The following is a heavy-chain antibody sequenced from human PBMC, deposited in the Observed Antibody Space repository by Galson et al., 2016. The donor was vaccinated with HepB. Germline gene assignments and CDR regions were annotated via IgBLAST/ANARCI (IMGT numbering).Heavy chain of an antibody. CDR2: INAGNGNT. J-gene: IGHJ4*02. CDR3: ARDDYNWNDRYYFDY. CDR1: GYTFTGYA. D-gene: IGHD1-20*01. V-gene: IGHV1-3*01. Sequence: SVKVSCKASGYTFTGYAIQWVRQAPGQRLEWMGWINAGNGNTKYSQKFQGRVTITRYPSASTAYMELSSLRSEDTAVYYCARDDYNWNDRYYFDYWGQGTLVTVSS.